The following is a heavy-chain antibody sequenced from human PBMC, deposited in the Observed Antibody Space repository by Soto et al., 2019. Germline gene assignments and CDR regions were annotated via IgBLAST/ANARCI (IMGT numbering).Heavy chain of an antibody. CDR3: AKAYSNSWPNDWFDP. D-gene: IGHD6-13*01. J-gene: IGHJ5*02. Sequence: GGSLRLSCAASGFTFSSYVMSWIRQAPGKGLEWVSALTGSSESTYYGDSVTGRFTISRDNSKNTLYLQMNSLRAEDTAVYYCAKAYSNSWPNDWFDPWGQGTLVTVSS. CDR1: GFTFSSYV. V-gene: IGHV3-23*01. CDR2: LTGSSEST.